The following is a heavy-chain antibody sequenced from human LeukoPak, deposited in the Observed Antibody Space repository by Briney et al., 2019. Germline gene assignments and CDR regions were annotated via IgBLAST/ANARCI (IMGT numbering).Heavy chain of an antibody. J-gene: IGHJ4*02. CDR1: GFTFSSYG. CDR2: ISDSGSDT. CDR3: ARTNPVYGDYDY. D-gene: IGHD4-17*01. Sequence: PGGSLRLSCAASGFTFSSYGMSWVRQAPGKGLEWVSAISDSGSDTYYADSVKGRFTISRDNSKNTLFLQMNTLRADDTAVYHCARTNPVYGDYDYWGQGTLVTVSS. V-gene: IGHV3-23*01.